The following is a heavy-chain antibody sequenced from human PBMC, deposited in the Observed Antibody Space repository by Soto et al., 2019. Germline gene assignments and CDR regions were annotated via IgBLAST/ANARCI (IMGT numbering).Heavy chain of an antibody. CDR3: ARGGHVVVVTAALDY. Sequence: QVQLVQSGAEVKKPGASVKVSCKASGDTFTDYYIHWVRQAPGQGLEWMGTVNPSGGHTTYAQHFLGRMAXAGXTSTSALYMELTSLTSEDTAVYYCARGGHVVVVTAALDYWGQGTLVTVAS. CDR1: GDTFTDYY. CDR2: VNPSGGHT. J-gene: IGHJ4*02. D-gene: IGHD2-21*02. V-gene: IGHV1-46*01.